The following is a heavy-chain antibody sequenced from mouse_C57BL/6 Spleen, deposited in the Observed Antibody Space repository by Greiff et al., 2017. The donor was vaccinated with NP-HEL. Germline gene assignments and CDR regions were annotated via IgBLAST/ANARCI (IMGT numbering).Heavy chain of an antibody. D-gene: IGHD1-1*01. V-gene: IGHV10-1*01. CDR3: VRRRVYYGSSYNYYAMDY. CDR1: GFSFNTYA. CDR2: IRRKSNNYAT. Sequence: EVMLVESGGGLVQPKGSLKLSCAASGFSFNTYAMTWVRQAPGKGLEWVARIRRKSNNYATYYADSVKDRFTISRDDSESMLYLQMNHLKTEDTAMYYCVRRRVYYGSSYNYYAMDYWGQGTSVTVSS. J-gene: IGHJ4*01.